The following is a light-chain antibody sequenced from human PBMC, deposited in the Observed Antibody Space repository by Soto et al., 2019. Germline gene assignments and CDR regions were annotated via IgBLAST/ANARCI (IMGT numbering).Light chain of an antibody. Sequence: DIQMTQSPSSLSASVGDRVTITCRASQGVSSYLAWFQQKPGKAPESLIYAASSLQSGVPSKFSGSGSGTDFTLTISNLQPEDSATYYCQQYNYYPLTFGGGTKVEIK. CDR3: QQYNYYPLT. V-gene: IGKV1-16*02. J-gene: IGKJ4*01. CDR1: QGVSSY. CDR2: AAS.